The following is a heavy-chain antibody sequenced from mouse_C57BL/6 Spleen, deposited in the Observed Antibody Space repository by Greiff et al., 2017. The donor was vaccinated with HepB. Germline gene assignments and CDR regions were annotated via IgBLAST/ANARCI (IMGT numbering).Heavy chain of an antibody. CDR3: ARPQCYVSSSLDY. V-gene: IGHV5-17*01. D-gene: IGHD1-1*01. CDR1: GFTFSDYG. J-gene: IGHJ2*01. Sequence: EVMLVESGGGLVKPGGSLKLSCAASGFTFSDYGMHWVRQAPEKGLEWVAYISSGSSTISSADTVKGRFTISRDNAKNTLFLQMTSLRSDDTAMYYCARPQCYVSSSLDYWGQGTTLTVSS. CDR2: ISSGSSTI.